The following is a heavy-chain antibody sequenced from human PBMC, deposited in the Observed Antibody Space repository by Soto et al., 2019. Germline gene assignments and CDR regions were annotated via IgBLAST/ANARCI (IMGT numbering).Heavy chain of an antibody. CDR2: VSYDVTNQ. D-gene: IGHD3-10*01. J-gene: IGHJ4*02. CDR3: ARGVYGSGSYYAGFDY. CDR1: GFSFSSFV. V-gene: IGHV3-30-3*01. Sequence: QAQLVESGGGVAQPGGSLRLSCAASGFSFSSFVMHWVRQAPGKGLAWVALVSYDVTNQYYSDSVKGRFTVSRDNSKNTLYLQMDSLRPEDTAVYYCARGVYGSGSYYAGFDYWGLGTLVTVSS.